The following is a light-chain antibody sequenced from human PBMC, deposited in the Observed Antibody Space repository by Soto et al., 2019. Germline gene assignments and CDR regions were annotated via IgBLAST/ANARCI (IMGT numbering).Light chain of an antibody. V-gene: IGKV3D-20*02. CDR2: GAS. J-gene: IGKJ4*01. CDR1: QNFGSTY. Sequence: EVVLTQSPDTLSLSPGESASLSCRGSQNFGSTYLAWYQQKRGQAPRFLIYGASSRATGIPDRFSGSGSGTDFTLTISRLEPEDFAVYYCQQRNKWPPVTFGGGTKVDIK. CDR3: QQRNKWPPVT.